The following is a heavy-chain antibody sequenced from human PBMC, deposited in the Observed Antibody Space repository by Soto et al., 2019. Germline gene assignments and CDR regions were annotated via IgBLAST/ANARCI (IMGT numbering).Heavy chain of an antibody. V-gene: IGHV4-59*01. CDR1: GGSISSYY. CDR3: VTYSRNGDYVFHY. J-gene: IGHJ4*02. Sequence: PSETLSLTCNVSGGSISSYYWTWIRQPPGKGLEWIGYIYYSGSTNYNPSLKSRVTMYMDTSKNQFSLNLSSVAAADMVVYYCVTYSRNGDYVFHYWGQGILVTVSS. D-gene: IGHD4-17*01. CDR2: IYYSGST.